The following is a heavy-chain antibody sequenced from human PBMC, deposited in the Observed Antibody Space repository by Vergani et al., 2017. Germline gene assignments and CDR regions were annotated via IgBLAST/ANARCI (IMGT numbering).Heavy chain of an antibody. D-gene: IGHD3-3*01. CDR1: GFTFSSYS. Sequence: EVQLEESGGGLVKPGGSLRLSCAASGFTFSSYSMNWVRQAPGKGLEWVSSISSSSSYIYYADSVKGRFTISRDNAKNSLYLQMNSLRAEDTAVYYCAREGGIRFLEKVGYYYMDVWGKGTTVTVSS. J-gene: IGHJ6*03. CDR3: AREGGIRFLEKVGYYYMDV. CDR2: ISSSSSYI. V-gene: IGHV3-21*01.